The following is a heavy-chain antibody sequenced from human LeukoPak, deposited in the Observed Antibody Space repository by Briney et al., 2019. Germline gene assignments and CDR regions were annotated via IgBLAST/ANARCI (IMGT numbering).Heavy chain of an antibody. J-gene: IGHJ4*02. V-gene: IGHV3-9*03. CDR1: GFTFDDYA. D-gene: IGHD5-18*01. CDR3: AKDHGYSYGRGFDY. Sequence: GRSLRLSCAASGFTFDDYAMHWVRQAPGKCLEWVSGISWNSGSIGYADSVKGRFTISRDNAKNSLYLQMNSLRAEDMALYYCAKDHGYSYGRGFDYWGQGTLVTVSS. CDR2: ISWNSGSI.